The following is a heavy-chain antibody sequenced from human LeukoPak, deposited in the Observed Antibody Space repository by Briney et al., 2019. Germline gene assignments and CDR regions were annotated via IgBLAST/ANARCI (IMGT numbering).Heavy chain of an antibody. D-gene: IGHD6-19*01. CDR1: GFTFSNAW. Sequence: GSLRLSCAASGFTFSNAWMSWVRQAPGKGLEWVGEINHSGSTNYNPSLKSRVTISVDTSKNQFSLKLSSVTAADTAVYYCARDLQQWLASLTHDAFDIWGQGTMVTVSS. CDR3: ARDLQQWLASLTHDAFDI. J-gene: IGHJ3*02. V-gene: IGHV4-4*02. CDR2: INHSGST.